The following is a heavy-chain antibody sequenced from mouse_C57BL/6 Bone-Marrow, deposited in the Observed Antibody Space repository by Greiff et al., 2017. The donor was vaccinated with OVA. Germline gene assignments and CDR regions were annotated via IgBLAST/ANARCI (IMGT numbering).Heavy chain of an antibody. D-gene: IGHD1-1*01. V-gene: IGHV3-6*01. J-gene: IGHJ1*03. CDR2: ISYDGSN. Sequence: DVKLQESGPGLVKPSQSLSLTCSVTGYSITSGYYWNWIRQFPGNKLEWMGYISYDGSNNYNPSLKNRISITRDTSKNQFFLKLNSVTTEDTATYYCARGITTVVGPLYWYFDVWGTGTTVTVSS. CDR1: GYSITSGYY. CDR3: ARGITTVVGPLYWYFDV.